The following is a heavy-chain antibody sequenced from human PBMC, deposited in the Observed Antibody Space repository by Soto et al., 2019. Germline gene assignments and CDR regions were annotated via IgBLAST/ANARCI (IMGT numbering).Heavy chain of an antibody. CDR2: ISAYNGNT. V-gene: IGHV1-18*04. Sequence: ASVKVSCKASGYAFTSYGISWVRQAPGQGLEWMGWISAYNGNTNYAQKLQGRVAMTTDTSTSTAYMELRSLRSDDTAVYYCARGSMVRGDIRNLFAPRGQRSSGIVSS. J-gene: IGHJ5*02. CDR3: ARGSMVRGDIRNLFAP. D-gene: IGHD3-10*01. CDR1: GYAFTSYG.